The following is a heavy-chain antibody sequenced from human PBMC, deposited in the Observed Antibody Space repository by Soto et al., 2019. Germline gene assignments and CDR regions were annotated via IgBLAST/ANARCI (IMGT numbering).Heavy chain of an antibody. V-gene: IGHV3-15*01. CDR3: TKVVVVAQGDY. D-gene: IGHD2-15*01. CDR1: GFTFSNAW. Sequence: PGGSLRLSCAASGFTFSNAWMSWVRQAPGKGLEWVGRIKSKTDGGTTDYAAPAKGRFTISRDDSKNTLYLQMNSLKTEDTDVYYCTKVVVVAQGDYWGQGTLVTVSS. J-gene: IGHJ4*02. CDR2: IKSKTDGGTT.